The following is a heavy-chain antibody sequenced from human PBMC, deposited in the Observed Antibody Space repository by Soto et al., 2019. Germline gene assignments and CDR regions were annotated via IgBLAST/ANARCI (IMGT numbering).Heavy chain of an antibody. CDR3: AKHLGDYSPGSFRWLDP. CDR2: ASGSGAYT. J-gene: IGHJ5*02. Sequence: LRLSCAASGFSFSSYSMSWVRQAPGKGLEWVSSASGSGAYTYYADSMKGRFSISRDNSKNTLYLQMNGLRADDTAVYYCAKHLGDYSPGSFRWLDPWGQGTLVTVSS. D-gene: IGHD3-10*01. V-gene: IGHV3-23*01. CDR1: GFSFSSYS.